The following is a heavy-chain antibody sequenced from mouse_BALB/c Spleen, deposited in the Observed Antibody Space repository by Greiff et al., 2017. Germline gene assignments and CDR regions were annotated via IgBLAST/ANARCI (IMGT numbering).Heavy chain of an antibody. D-gene: IGHD4-1*01. CDR3: TNWDAY. Sequence: EVNVEESGGGLVQPGGSMKLSCVASGFTFSNYWMNWVRQSPEKGLEWVAEIRLKSNNYATHYAESVKGRFTISRDDSKSSVYLQMNNLRAEDTGIYYCTNWDAYWGQGTLVTVSA. CDR1: GFTFSNYW. J-gene: IGHJ3*01. CDR2: IRLKSNNYAT. V-gene: IGHV6-6*02.